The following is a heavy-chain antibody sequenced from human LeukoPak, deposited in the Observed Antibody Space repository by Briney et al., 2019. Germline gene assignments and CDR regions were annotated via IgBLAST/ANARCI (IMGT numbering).Heavy chain of an antibody. CDR1: GGSISSYY. D-gene: IGHD2-15*01. CDR2: IYYSGSI. Sequence: SETLSLTCTVSGGSISSYYWSWIRQPPGKGLEWIGYIYYSGSINYNPSLKSRVTISVDTSKNQFSLKLSSVTAADTAVYYCAREPFCSGGSCSDGKAFDIWGQGTMVTVSS. CDR3: AREPFCSGGSCSDGKAFDI. J-gene: IGHJ3*02. V-gene: IGHV4-59*12.